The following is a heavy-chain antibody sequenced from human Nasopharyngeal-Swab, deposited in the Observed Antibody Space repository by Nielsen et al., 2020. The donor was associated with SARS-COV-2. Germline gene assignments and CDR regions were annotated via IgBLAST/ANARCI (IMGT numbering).Heavy chain of an antibody. J-gene: IGHJ4*02. CDR3: ARSTYCSSTGCYALRARYFDY. V-gene: IGHV3-11*01. D-gene: IGHD2-2*01. CDR1: GFTFSDYY. CDR2: ISSSGSTI. Sequence: GESLKISCAASGFTFSDYYMSWIRQAPGKGLEWVSYISSSGSTIYYADSVKGRFTISRDNAKNSLYLQMNSLRAEDTAVYYCARSTYCSSTGCYALRARYFDYWGQGTLVTVSS.